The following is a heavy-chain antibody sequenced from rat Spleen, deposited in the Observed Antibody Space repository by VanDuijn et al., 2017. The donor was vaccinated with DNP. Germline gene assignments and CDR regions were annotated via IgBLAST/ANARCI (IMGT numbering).Heavy chain of an antibody. CDR1: GYTFTDYY. CDR2: IAPGSGGT. CDR3: ARSRAPYWYFDF. D-gene: IGHD2-7*01. Sequence: QVQLQQSGGGLAKPGSSVMISCRTSGYTFTDYYISWMKQATGQALEWTGYIAPGSGGTKYNEKFKGKATLTVDKSSNTAYMQLSSLTPVDTAVYFCARSRAPYWYFDFWGPGTMVTVSS. J-gene: IGHJ1*01. V-gene: IGHV1-43*01.